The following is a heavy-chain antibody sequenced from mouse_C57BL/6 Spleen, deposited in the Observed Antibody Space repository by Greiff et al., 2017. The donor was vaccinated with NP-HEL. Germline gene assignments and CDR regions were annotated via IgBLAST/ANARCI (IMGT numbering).Heavy chain of an antibody. Sequence: QVQLQQSGAELVRPGTSVKLSCKASGYTFTSYWMHWVKQRPGQGLEWIGVIDPSDSYTNYNQKFKGKATLTVDTSSSTAYMQLSSLTSEDSAVYYCARGEYYGSSFDYWGQGTTLTVSS. CDR1: GYTFTSYW. J-gene: IGHJ2*01. CDR3: ARGEYYGSSFDY. CDR2: IDPSDSYT. V-gene: IGHV1-59*01. D-gene: IGHD1-1*01.